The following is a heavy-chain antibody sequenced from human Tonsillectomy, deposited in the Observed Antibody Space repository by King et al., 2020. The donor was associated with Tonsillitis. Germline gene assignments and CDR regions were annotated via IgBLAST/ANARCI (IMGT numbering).Heavy chain of an antibody. D-gene: IGHD5-18*01. CDR1: GFIFSNYD. CDR3: AKGGTGSVYSYGDF. J-gene: IGHJ4*02. Sequence: VQLVESGGGVVQPGRSLRLSCAASGFIFSNYDMHWVRQAPGKGLEWVAIMSNDGSNEYYPDSVKGRFTISRDNPKNTLYLQMNSLRAEDTAVYYCAKGGTGSVYSYGDFWGQGTLVTVSS. V-gene: IGHV3-30*18. CDR2: MSNDGSNE.